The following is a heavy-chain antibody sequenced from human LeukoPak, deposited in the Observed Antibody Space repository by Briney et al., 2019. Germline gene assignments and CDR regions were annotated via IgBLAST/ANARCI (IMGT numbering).Heavy chain of an antibody. Sequence: PGGSLRLSCAASGFTFSSYSMNWVRQAPGEGLEWVAFIQNDGSNKKYADSVKGRFTISRDNAKNSLYLQMNSLRDEDTAIYYCAFFVREPQHWGQGTLVTVSS. J-gene: IGHJ1*01. CDR3: AFFVREPQH. CDR2: IQNDGSNK. D-gene: IGHD3-10*02. V-gene: IGHV3-30*02. CDR1: GFTFSSYS.